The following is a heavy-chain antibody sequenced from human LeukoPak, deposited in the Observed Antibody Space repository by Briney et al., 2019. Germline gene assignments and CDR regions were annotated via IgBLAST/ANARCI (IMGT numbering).Heavy chain of an antibody. CDR2: IYYSGST. V-gene: IGHV4-59*01. Sequence: SETLSLTCTVSGGSISSYYWSWIRQPPGKGLEWIGYIYYSGSTNYNPSLKSRVTISVDTSKNQFSLKLSSVTAADTAVYYCARDNAEMATDYWGQGTLVTVSS. CDR1: GGSISSYY. CDR3: ARDNAEMATDY. J-gene: IGHJ4*02. D-gene: IGHD5-24*01.